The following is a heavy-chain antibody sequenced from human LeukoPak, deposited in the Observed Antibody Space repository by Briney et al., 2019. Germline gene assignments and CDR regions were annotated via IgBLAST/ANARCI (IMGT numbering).Heavy chain of an antibody. Sequence: GGSLRLSCAASGFTFSSYAMSWVRQAPGKGLEWVSAISSSSSTIYYADSVKGRFTISRDNAKNSLYLQMNSLRAEDTAVYYCARDLVAMWVPATVDYWGQGTLVTVSS. D-gene: IGHD2-2*01. V-gene: IGHV3-48*01. J-gene: IGHJ4*02. CDR2: ISSSSSTI. CDR1: GFTFSSYA. CDR3: ARDLVAMWVPATVDY.